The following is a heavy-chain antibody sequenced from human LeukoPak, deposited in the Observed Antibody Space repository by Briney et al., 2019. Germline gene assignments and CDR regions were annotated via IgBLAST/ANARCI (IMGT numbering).Heavy chain of an antibody. CDR2: INHSGST. V-gene: IGHV4-34*01. CDR3: AREVVGATKEDNFDY. D-gene: IGHD1-26*01. Sequence: PSETLSLTCAVYGGSFSGYYWSWIRQPPGKGPEWIGEINHSGSTNYNPSLKSRVTISVDTSKNQFSLKLSSVTAADTAVYYCAREVVGATKEDNFDYWGQGTLVTVSS. J-gene: IGHJ4*02. CDR1: GGSFSGYY.